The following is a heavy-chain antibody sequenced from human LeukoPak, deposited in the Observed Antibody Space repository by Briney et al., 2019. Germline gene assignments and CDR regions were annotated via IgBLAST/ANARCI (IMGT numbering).Heavy chain of an antibody. CDR1: GFTFSSYA. CDR3: AKYFYDSSGYYDAAPLDS. V-gene: IGHV3-23*01. J-gene: IGHJ4*02. Sequence: GGSLRLSCAASGFTFSSYAMTWVRQAPGKGLEWVSSISDNAYTTYYADSVRGRFTISRDDSKNTLYLQMIGLRPEDTAVYFCAKYFYDSSGYYDAAPLDSWGQGTLVTVFS. D-gene: IGHD3-22*01. CDR2: ISDNAYTT.